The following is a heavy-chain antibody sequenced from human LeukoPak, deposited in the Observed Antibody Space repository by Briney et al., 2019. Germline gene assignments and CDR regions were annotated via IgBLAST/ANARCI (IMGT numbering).Heavy chain of an antibody. CDR1: GYTFSVYY. Sequence: ASVTVSFKASGYTFSVYYMHGVRQAPGQGGGGMGWINLKNGGTNYAQIFQVSVTMTSDTSISTDYMELNSLRSDDTAMYYCTIDSATDPLNAFDIWGQGTMVTVSS. J-gene: IGHJ3*02. CDR2: INLKNGGT. V-gene: IGHV1-2*02. CDR3: TIDSATDPLNAFDI. D-gene: IGHD2-15*01.